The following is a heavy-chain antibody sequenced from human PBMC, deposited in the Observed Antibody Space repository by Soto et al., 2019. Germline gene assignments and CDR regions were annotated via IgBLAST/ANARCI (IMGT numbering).Heavy chain of an antibody. CDR1: GCTFSSYA. J-gene: IGHJ6*02. D-gene: IGHD6-6*01. CDR3: ARDRRSIAARTYYYYGMDV. Sequence: SVKVSCKASGCTFSSYAISCVRQAPGQVLEWMGGIIPIFGTANYAQKFQGRVTITADESTSTAYMELSSLRSEDTAVYYCARDRRSIAARTYYYYGMDVWGQGTTVTVSS. V-gene: IGHV1-69*13. CDR2: IIPIFGTA.